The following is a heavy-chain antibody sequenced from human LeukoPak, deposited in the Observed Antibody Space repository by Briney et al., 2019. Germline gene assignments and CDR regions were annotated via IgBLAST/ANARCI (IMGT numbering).Heavy chain of an antibody. D-gene: IGHD1-26*01. CDR1: GFTFSSYG. V-gene: IGHV3-30*18. J-gene: IGHJ4*02. CDR2: ISYDGSNK. CDR3: AKGRVASGSYFDY. Sequence: PGGSLRLSCAASGFTFSSYGMHWVRQAPGKGLEWVAVISYDGSNKYYADSVKGRFTISRDNSKNTLYLQMNNLRAEDTAVYYCAKGRVASGSYFDYWGQGTLVTVSS.